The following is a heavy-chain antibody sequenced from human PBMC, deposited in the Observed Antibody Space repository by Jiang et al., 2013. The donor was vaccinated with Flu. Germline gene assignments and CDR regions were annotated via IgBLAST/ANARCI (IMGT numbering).Heavy chain of an antibody. Sequence: KPTQTLTPTCTFSGFSLSTSGMCVSWIRQPPGKALEWLARIDWDDDKYHSTSLKTRLTISKDTSKNQVVLTMTNMDPVDTATYYCARIRRGSYYEKWFDPWGQGTLVTVSS. J-gene: IGHJ5*02. D-gene: IGHD1-26*01. CDR2: IDWDDDK. V-gene: IGHV2-70*11. CDR3: ARIRRGSYYEKWFDP. CDR1: GFSLSTSGMC.